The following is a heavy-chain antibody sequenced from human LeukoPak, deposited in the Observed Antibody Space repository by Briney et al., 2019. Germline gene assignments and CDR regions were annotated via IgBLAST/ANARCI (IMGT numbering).Heavy chain of an antibody. Sequence: ASVKVSCKASGGTFSSYAISWVRQAPGQGLEWMGGVIPIFGTANYAQKFQGRVTMTRDTSTSTVYMELSSLRSEDTGVYYCTRETSSRYFDFWGQGTLVTVSS. CDR1: GGTFSSYA. V-gene: IGHV1-69*05. CDR3: TRETSSRYFDF. CDR2: VIPIFGTA. J-gene: IGHJ4*02.